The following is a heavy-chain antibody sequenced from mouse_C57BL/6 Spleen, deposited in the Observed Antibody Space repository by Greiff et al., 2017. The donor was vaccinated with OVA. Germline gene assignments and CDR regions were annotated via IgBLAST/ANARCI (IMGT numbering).Heavy chain of an antibody. CDR3: ARIDWDGAY. J-gene: IGHJ3*01. D-gene: IGHD4-1*01. V-gene: IGHV5-17*01. Sequence: EVMLVESGGGLVKPGGSLKLSCAASGFTFSDYGMHWVRQAPEKGLEWVAYISSGSSTIYYADTVKGRFTISRDNAKNTLFLQMTSLRSEDTAMYYCARIDWDGAYWGQGTLVTVSA. CDR1: GFTFSDYG. CDR2: ISSGSSTI.